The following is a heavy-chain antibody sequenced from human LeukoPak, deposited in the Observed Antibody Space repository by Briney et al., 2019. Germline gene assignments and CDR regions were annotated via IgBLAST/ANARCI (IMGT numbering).Heavy chain of an antibody. D-gene: IGHD6-19*01. CDR3: ARDSSGWFLVY. V-gene: IGHV1-2*02. Sequence: ASVKVSCKASGYTFTGYYMHWVRQAPGQGLEWMGWINPNSGGTNYAQKFQGRVTMTWDTSISTAHMELSRLRSDDTAVYYCARDSSGWFLVYWDQGTLVTVSS. J-gene: IGHJ4*02. CDR2: INPNSGGT. CDR1: GYTFTGYY.